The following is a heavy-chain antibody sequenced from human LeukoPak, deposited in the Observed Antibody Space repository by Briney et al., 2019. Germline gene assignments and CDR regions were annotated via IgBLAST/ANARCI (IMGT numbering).Heavy chain of an antibody. Sequence: ASETLSLTCTVSGGSISSYYWSWIRQPAGKGLEWIGRIYTSGSTNYNPSLKSRVTMSVDTSKNQFSLKLSSVTAADTAVYYCARPYNSDSGGYYYAWGQGSLVTVSS. CDR1: GGSISSYY. CDR2: IYTSGST. V-gene: IGHV4-4*07. D-gene: IGHD3-22*01. J-gene: IGHJ5*02. CDR3: ARPYNSDSGGYYYA.